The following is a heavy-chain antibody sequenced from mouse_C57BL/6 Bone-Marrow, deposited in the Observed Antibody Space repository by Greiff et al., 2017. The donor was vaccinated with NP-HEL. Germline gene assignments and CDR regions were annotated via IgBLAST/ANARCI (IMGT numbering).Heavy chain of an antibody. CDR2: ISDGGSYT. Sequence: DVHLVESGGGLVKPGGSLKLSCAASGFTFSSYAMSWVRQTPEKRLEWVATISDGGSYTYYPDNVKGRFTISRDNAKNNLYLQMSHLKSEDTAMYYCAREMVTTSLYAMDYWGQGTSVTVSS. D-gene: IGHD2-2*01. CDR3: AREMVTTSLYAMDY. J-gene: IGHJ4*01. V-gene: IGHV5-4*01. CDR1: GFTFSSYA.